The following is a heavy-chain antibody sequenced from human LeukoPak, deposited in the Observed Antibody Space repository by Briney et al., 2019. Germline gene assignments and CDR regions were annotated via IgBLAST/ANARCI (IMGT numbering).Heavy chain of an antibody. D-gene: IGHD3-9*01. V-gene: IGHV1-69*01. CDR2: INPVFGTA. CDR1: GDTVSSYV. CDR3: AKTFLTAYDTYFYYYGLDV. Sequence: ASVKVSCKASGDTVSSYVISWVRQAPGQGLEWMGGINPVFGTAHYAQKFQDRVTITADESTSTAYMELSSLRSEDTAVYYCAKTFLTAYDTYFYYYGLDVWGQGTPVTVSS. J-gene: IGHJ6*02.